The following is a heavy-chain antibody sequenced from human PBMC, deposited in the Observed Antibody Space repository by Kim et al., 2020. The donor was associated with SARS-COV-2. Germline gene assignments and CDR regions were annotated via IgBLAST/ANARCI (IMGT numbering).Heavy chain of an antibody. V-gene: IGHV5-51*01. CDR3: ARLWRGSKYSSSGGLDV. CDR1: GYNFTNYW. Sequence: GESLKISCEGSGYNFTNYWIGWVRRMPGKGLEWMGIIYPADSDIRYSPSFQGQVTISVDKSITTAYLQWRSLKPSDTAMYYCARLWRGSKYSSSGGLDVWGQGTTVSVSS. CDR2: IYPADSDI. J-gene: IGHJ6*02. D-gene: IGHD6-6*01.